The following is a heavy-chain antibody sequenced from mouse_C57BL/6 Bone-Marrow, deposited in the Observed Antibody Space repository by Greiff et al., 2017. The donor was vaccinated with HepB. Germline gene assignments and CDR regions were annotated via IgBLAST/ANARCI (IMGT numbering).Heavy chain of an antibody. CDR2: IYPGGGYT. CDR1: GYTFTNYW. Sequence: VQLQQSGAELVRPGTSVKMSCKASGYTFTNYWIGWAKQRPGHGLEWIGDIYPGGGYTNYNEKFKGKATLTADKSSSTAYMQFSSLTSEDSAIYYCARGGNHYAMDYWGQGTSVTVCS. D-gene: IGHD2-1*01. V-gene: IGHV1-63*01. CDR3: ARGGNHYAMDY. J-gene: IGHJ4*01.